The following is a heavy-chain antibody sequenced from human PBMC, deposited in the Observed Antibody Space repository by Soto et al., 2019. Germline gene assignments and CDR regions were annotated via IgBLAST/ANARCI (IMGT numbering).Heavy chain of an antibody. CDR2: IRSKGHNYAT. CDR3: TRILFSYDYSGILWFDP. V-gene: IGHV3-73*02. Sequence: EVQLVESGGGLVQPGGSLKLSCAASGFTFSGSAMYWVRQASGKGLEWVGRIRSKGHNYATEYAASVKGRFTISRGDSKNTAYLQMNSLQTEDTAVYYCTRILFSYDYSGILWFDPWGQGTLVTVSS. J-gene: IGHJ5*02. D-gene: IGHD3-16*01. CDR1: GFTFSGSA.